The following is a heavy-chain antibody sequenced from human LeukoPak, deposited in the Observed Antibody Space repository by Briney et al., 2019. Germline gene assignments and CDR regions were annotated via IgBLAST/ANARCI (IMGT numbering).Heavy chain of an antibody. CDR3: ARDENWRERHYGMDV. Sequence: PSETLSLTCTVSGGSLSSYYWSWIRQPPGKGLEWIGYIYYSGSTNYNPSLKSRVTISVDTSKNQFSLKLSSVTAADTAVYYCARDENWRERHYGMDVWGQGTTVTVSS. V-gene: IGHV4-59*01. CDR2: IYYSGST. J-gene: IGHJ6*02. D-gene: IGHD1-1*01. CDR1: GGSLSSYY.